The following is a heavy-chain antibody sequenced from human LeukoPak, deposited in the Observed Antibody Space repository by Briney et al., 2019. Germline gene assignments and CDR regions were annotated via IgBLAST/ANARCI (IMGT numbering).Heavy chain of an antibody. CDR2: IDPYGNYI. V-gene: IGHV3-74*01. Sequence: NPGGSLRLSCEGSGFTFSNHWMSWVRQAPGKGLVGVARIDPYGNYISYADSVQGRFTISRDNAKNTLYLQMNNLRAEDTAVYYCARERGYSGYPLDFWGLGTLVTVSS. J-gene: IGHJ4*02. D-gene: IGHD5-12*01. CDR1: GFTFSNHW. CDR3: ARERGYSGYPLDF.